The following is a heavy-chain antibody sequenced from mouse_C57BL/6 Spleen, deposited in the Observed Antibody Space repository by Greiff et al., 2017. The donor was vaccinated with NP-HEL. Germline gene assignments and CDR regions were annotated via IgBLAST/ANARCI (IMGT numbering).Heavy chain of an antibody. D-gene: IGHD1-1*01. CDR2: IDPNSGGT. Sequence: QVQLQQPGAELVKPGSSVKLSCKASGYTFTSYWMHWVKQRPGRGLEWIGRIDPNSGGTKYNEKFKSKATLTVDKPSSTAYMQLSSLTSEDSAVYYCARYYYGSSYKDYAMDYWGQGTSVTVSS. V-gene: IGHV1-72*01. CDR1: GYTFTSYW. CDR3: ARYYYGSSYKDYAMDY. J-gene: IGHJ4*01.